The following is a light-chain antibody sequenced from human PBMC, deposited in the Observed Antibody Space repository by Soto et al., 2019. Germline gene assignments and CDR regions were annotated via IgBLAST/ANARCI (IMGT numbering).Light chain of an antibody. Sequence: QSALTQPASVSGSPGQSITISCTGTSSDVGGHNYVSWYQQHPGKAPKLLIYEVRVRPSGVSIRFSGSKSANTASLTISGLQAEDEADYYCGAYTTTSTLRVFGGGTKLTVL. CDR2: EVR. V-gene: IGLV2-14*01. J-gene: IGLJ3*02. CDR3: GAYTTTSTLRV. CDR1: SSDVGGHNY.